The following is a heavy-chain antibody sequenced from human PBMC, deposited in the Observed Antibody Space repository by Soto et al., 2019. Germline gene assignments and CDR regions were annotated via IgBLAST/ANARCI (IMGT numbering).Heavy chain of an antibody. Sequence: EVQLLESGGGLVQPGGSLRLSCAASGFIFSSYAMSWVRQAPGKGLKWVSAISGSGGSTYYADSVKGRFTISRDNSKNTLYLQMNSLRAEDTAVYYCARGCSGGSCFWGQGTLVTVSS. V-gene: IGHV3-23*01. CDR3: ARGCSGGSCF. CDR2: ISGSGGST. D-gene: IGHD2-15*01. J-gene: IGHJ4*02. CDR1: GFIFSSYA.